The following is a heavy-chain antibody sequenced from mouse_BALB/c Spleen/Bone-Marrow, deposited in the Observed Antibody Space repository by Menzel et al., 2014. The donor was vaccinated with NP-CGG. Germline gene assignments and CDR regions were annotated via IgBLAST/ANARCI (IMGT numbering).Heavy chain of an antibody. D-gene: IGHD4-1*01. CDR1: GFNIKDTY. J-gene: IGHJ4*01. Sequence: VQLTQSGPELVKPGASVKLSCTASGFNIKDTYMHWVKQRPEQGLEWIGRIDPANGNTKYDPKFQGKATITADTSSNTAYLQLSSLTSEDTAVYYCARWEYYAMDYWGQGTSVTVSS. CDR3: ARWEYYAMDY. CDR2: IDPANGNT. V-gene: IGHV14-3*02.